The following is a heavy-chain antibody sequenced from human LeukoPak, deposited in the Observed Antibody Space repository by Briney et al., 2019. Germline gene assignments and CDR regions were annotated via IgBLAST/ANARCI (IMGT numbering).Heavy chain of an antibody. CDR3: AKDLYYYDSSGYWGLAYYGMDV. CDR2: ISGSGGST. D-gene: IGHD3-22*01. Sequence: GGSLRLSCAASGFTFSSYAMSWVRRAPGKGLEWVSAISGSGGSTYYADSVKGRFTISRDNSKNTLYLQMNSLRAEDTAVYYCAKDLYYYDSSGYWGLAYYGMDVWGQGTTVTVSS. V-gene: IGHV3-23*01. J-gene: IGHJ6*02. CDR1: GFTFSSYA.